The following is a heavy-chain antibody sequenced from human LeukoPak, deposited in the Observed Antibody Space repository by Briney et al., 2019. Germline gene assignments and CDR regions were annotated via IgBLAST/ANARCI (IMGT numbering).Heavy chain of an antibody. J-gene: IGHJ4*02. Sequence: VKVSCKASGYTLTSYDINWVRQATGQGLEWMGWMNPNSGRTGYAQNFQGRITITRNTSISTAYLELSSLRSDDTAVYYCTRETSSRYFDYWGQGTLVTVSS. V-gene: IGHV1-8*01. CDR3: TRETSSRYFDY. CDR2: MNPNSGRT. CDR1: GYTLTSYD.